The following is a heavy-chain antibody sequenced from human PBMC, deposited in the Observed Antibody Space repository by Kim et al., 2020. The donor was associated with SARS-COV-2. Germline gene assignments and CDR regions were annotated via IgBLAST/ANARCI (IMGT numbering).Heavy chain of an antibody. Sequence: ASVKVSCKASGYTFTGYYMHWVRQAPGQGLEWMGWINPNSGGTNYAQKFQGRVTMTRDTSISTAYMELSRLRSDDTAVYYCARSPNYYDSSGYYSQWGQGTLVTVSS. D-gene: IGHD3-22*01. CDR3: ARSPNYYDSSGYYSQ. CDR1: GYTFTGYY. V-gene: IGHV1-2*02. CDR2: INPNSGGT. J-gene: IGHJ4*02.